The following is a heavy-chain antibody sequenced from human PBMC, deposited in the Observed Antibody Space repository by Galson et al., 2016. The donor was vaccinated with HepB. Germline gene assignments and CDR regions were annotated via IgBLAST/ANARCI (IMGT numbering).Heavy chain of an antibody. Sequence: SLRLSCAASGFTFSDYYMSWIRQAPGKGLEWVSYISSSGLSIIKYADSVKGRFTISRDNAKNTLFLQMNNLRDGDTAVYYCARDPPQYNPKANYGMDVWGTGTTVTVSS. CDR3: ARDPPQYNPKANYGMDV. CDR1: GFTFSDYY. CDR2: ISSSGLSII. V-gene: IGHV3-11*04. J-gene: IGHJ6*04. D-gene: IGHD1-14*01.